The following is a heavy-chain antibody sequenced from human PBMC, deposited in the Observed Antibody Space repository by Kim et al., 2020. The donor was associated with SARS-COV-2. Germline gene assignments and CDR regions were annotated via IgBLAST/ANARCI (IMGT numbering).Heavy chain of an antibody. CDR3: ARDSGFSVY. V-gene: IGHV1-69*13. CDR1: GGTFSSYT. Sequence: SVKVCTASGGTFSSYTVSWVRQAPGQGLEWMGGIIPTFNRPDYAQKFQGRVTLTADGSATTVSMELSSLTSEDTAVYYCARDSGFSVYWGQGTLVTVSS. CDR2: IIPTFNRP. J-gene: IGHJ4*02. D-gene: IGHD3-10*01.